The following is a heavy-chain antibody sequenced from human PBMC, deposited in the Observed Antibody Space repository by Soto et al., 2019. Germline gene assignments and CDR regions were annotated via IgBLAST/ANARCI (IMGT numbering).Heavy chain of an antibody. J-gene: IGHJ4*02. CDR1: GSSISSYY. Sequence: SETLSLTCRVSGSSISSYYWSWIRQPPGKGLEWIGNIYYTGSTNYHPSLKSRVIISVESSKNQFSLRLNSVTAADTAVYYCTSVGGYCGDYPHFDYCGRGALVTGSS. V-gene: IGHV4-59*01. CDR3: TSVGGYCGDYPHFDY. CDR2: IYYTGST. D-gene: IGHD4-17*01.